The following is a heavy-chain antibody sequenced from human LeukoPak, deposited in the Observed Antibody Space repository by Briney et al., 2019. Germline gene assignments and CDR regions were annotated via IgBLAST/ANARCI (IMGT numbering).Heavy chain of an antibody. CDR1: GHTFTGYY. Sequence: GASVKVSCKASGHTFTGYYMHWVRQAAGQGLEWMGWINPNSGGTNYAQKFQGRVTMTRDTSISTAYMELSRLRSDDTAVYYCARARGYYDSSGYYCPLGYWGQGTLVTVSS. D-gene: IGHD3-22*01. V-gene: IGHV1-2*02. CDR3: ARARGYYDSSGYYCPLGY. CDR2: INPNSGGT. J-gene: IGHJ4*02.